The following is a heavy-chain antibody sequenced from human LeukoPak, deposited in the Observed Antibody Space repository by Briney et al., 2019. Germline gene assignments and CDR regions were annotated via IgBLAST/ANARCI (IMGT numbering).Heavy chain of an antibody. CDR3: AKDRIAAAQGVYY. CDR1: GFTFSSYA. J-gene: IGHJ4*02. V-gene: IGHV3-23*01. CDR2: ISDSGDST. D-gene: IGHD6-13*01. Sequence: PGGSLRLSCAASGFTFSSYAMSWVRQAPGKGLEWVAVISDSGDSTYFADSVKGRFTISRDNSKNTLYLQMSSLRVDDTALYYCAKDRIAAAQGVYYWGQGTLVTVS.